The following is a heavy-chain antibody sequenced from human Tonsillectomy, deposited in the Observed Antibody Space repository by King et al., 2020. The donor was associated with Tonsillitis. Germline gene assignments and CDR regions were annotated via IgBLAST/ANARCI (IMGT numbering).Heavy chain of an antibody. CDR1: GYNFNSYW. Sequence: VQLVESGAEVKKPGASLKISCKVSGYNFNSYWIGWVRQMPGKGLEWMGIIYPGDSDIRYSPSFQGQVAISADKSINTAYLQWSSLKAADTAMYYCARNYDSSGYYYGYFDYWGQGTLVTVSS. D-gene: IGHD3-22*01. J-gene: IGHJ4*02. CDR2: IYPGDSDI. CDR3: ARNYDSSGYYYGYFDY. V-gene: IGHV5-51*01.